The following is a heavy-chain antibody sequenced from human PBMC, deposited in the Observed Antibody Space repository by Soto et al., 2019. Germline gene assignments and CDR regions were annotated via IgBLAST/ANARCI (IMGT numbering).Heavy chain of an antibody. CDR1: GGSISSYY. CDR2: IYYSGST. CDR3: ARDRGVQLWPYYYYGMDV. D-gene: IGHD5-18*01. Sequence: SETLSLTCTVSGGSISSYYWSWIRQPPGKGLEWIGYIYYSGSTNYNPSLKSRVTISVDTSKNQFSLKLSPVTAADTAVYYCARDRGVQLWPYYYYGMDVWGQGTTVTVSS. V-gene: IGHV4-59*01. J-gene: IGHJ6*02.